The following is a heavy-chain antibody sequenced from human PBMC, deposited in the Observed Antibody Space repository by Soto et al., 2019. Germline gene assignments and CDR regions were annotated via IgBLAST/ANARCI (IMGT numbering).Heavy chain of an antibody. CDR1: GFTFSSYS. CDR2: ISSDSSYI. Sequence: GGSLRLSCAASGFTFSSYSVNWVRQAPGKGLEWVSSISSDSSYIFYADSVKGRFTISRDNAKNSLYLQVNSLRAEDTAVYYCAKSGQSSWANMDVWGQGTTVTVSS. V-gene: IGHV3-21*01. J-gene: IGHJ6*02. D-gene: IGHD2-2*01. CDR3: AKSGQSSWANMDV.